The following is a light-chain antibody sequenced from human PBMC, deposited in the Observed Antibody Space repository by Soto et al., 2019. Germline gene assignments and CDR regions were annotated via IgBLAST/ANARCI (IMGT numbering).Light chain of an antibody. CDR3: QQYGSSIT. V-gene: IGKV3-20*01. CDR1: QSVSSSY. J-gene: IGKJ5*01. Sequence: EIVLTQSPGTLSLSPGERATLSCRASQSVSSSYLAWYQQKPGQAPRLLMYGASSRATGIPDRFSGSGSGTDFTLTISRLEPEDFAVYYCQQYGSSITFGQGTRLEI. CDR2: GAS.